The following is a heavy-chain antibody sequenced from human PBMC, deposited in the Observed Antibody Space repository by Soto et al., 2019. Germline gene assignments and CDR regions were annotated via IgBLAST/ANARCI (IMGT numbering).Heavy chain of an antibody. CDR2: ITRTDNT. CDR1: GFTFSNYA. D-gene: IGHD6-19*01. CDR3: AKDAIAVAGTPYFDY. J-gene: IGHJ4*02. V-gene: IGHV3-23*01. Sequence: GGSLRLSCTASGFTFSNYAMSWVRQAPGKGLEWVSAITRTDNTYYADSVRGRFTISRDNSKNTLYLQMNSLRAEDTAVYYCAKDAIAVAGTPYFDYWGQGTLVTVSS.